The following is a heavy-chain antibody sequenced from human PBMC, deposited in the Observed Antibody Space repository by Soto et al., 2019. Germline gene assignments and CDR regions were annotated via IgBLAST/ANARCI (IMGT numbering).Heavy chain of an antibody. Sequence: GGSLRLSCAASGFTFGAFAMSWVRQAPGKGLEWVSTTTASGAGTYYADSVKGRFTISRDNSKNTLYLQMNSLRVEDTAVYYCAKLTTSWGQGTLVTVSS. CDR1: GFTFGAFA. J-gene: IGHJ5*02. V-gene: IGHV3-23*01. CDR3: AKLTTS. CDR2: TTASGAGT.